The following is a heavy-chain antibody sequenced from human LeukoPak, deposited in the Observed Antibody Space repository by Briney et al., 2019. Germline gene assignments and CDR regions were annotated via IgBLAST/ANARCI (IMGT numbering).Heavy chain of an antibody. V-gene: IGHV3-30*18. CDR3: AKDSYRYGSGKFDY. CDR1: GFTFSSYG. Sequence: GGSLRLSCAASGFTFSSYGMHWVRQAPGKGLEWVAVISYDGSNKYYADSVKGRFTISRDNSKNTLYLQMNSLRVEDTAVYYCAKDSYRYGSGKFDYWGEGTLVSVSS. D-gene: IGHD3-10*01. CDR2: ISYDGSNK. J-gene: IGHJ4*02.